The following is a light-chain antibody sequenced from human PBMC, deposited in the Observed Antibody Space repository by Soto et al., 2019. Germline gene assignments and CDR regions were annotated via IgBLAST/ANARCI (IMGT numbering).Light chain of an antibody. J-gene: IGKJ2*01. V-gene: IGKV1-39*01. Sequence: DIQMTQSPSSLSASVGDRVTITCRANQTITRYLNWYQQKPGTAPKLLIYAASSLQEGVPSRFRGSGSGTDVTLTISHLQAEDFAAYSCQQSFSFPVTFGQGTKLEIK. CDR3: QQSFSFPVT. CDR2: AAS. CDR1: QTITRY.